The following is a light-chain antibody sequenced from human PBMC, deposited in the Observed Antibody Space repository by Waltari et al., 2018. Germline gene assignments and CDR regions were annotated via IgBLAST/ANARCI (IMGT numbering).Light chain of an antibody. Sequence: EIVLTQSPGTLSLSPGDRATLSCRASQTVSTIALSWYQQKPGQAPRVLIYSTYNRATVIPYMFSGSGSGTDFTLTINRLAPEDFAMYYCQLYDGIVVTFGGATKVEI. CDR2: STY. CDR1: QTVSTIA. J-gene: IGKJ4*01. CDR3: QLYDGIVVT. V-gene: IGKV3-20*01.